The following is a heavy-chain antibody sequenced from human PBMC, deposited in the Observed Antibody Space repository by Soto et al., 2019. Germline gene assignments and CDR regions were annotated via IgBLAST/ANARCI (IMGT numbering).Heavy chain of an antibody. J-gene: IGHJ4*02. V-gene: IGHV4-4*02. CDR1: GGSISSDNW. D-gene: IGHD6-13*01. Sequence: QVQLQESGPGLVKPSGTLSLTCAVSGGSISSDNWWNWVRQPPGKGLEWIGNIYHSGSTNYNPSLGSRVTISVDKSKSQFSLKLNSMTAADTAVYYCAAYSGSWPFDYWGQGTLVTVSS. CDR3: AAYSGSWPFDY. CDR2: IYHSGST.